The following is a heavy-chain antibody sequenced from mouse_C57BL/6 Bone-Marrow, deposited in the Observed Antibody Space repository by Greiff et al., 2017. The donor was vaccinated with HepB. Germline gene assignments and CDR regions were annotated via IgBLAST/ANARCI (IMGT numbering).Heavy chain of an antibody. Sequence: VQLQESGPGLVQPSQRLSITCTVSGFSLTSYGVHWVRQSPGKGLEWLGVIWSGGSTDYNAAFISRLSISKDNSKSQVFFKMNSLQADDTAIYYCARKDYGSSHWYFDVWGTGTTVTVSS. CDR1: GFSLTSYG. CDR2: IWSGGST. D-gene: IGHD1-1*01. CDR3: ARKDYGSSHWYFDV. V-gene: IGHV2-2*01. J-gene: IGHJ1*03.